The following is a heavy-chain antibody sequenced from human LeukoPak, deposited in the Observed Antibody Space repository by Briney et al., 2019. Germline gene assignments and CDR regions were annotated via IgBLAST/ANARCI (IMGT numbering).Heavy chain of an antibody. J-gene: IGHJ4*02. CDR3: ARDPHYYGSGSQIGG. CDR2: IYYSGST. Sequence: SSETLSLTCTVSGGSISSSSYYWGWIRQPPGKGLEWIGSIYYSGSTYYNPSLKSRVTISVDTSKNQFSLKLSSVTAEDTAVYYCARDPHYYGSGSQIGGWGQGTLVTVSS. V-gene: IGHV4-39*07. CDR1: GGSISSSSYY. D-gene: IGHD3-10*01.